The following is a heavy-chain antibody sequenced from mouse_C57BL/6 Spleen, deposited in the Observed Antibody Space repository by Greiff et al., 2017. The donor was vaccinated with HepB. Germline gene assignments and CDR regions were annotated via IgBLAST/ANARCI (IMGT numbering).Heavy chain of an antibody. CDR3: ARAGITTVVATDDFDY. CDR1: GYSFTGYY. Sequence: VQLQQSGPELVQPGASVKISCKASGYSFTGYYMNWVKQSPETSLEWIGEINPSTGGTTYNQKFKATATLTVAKSSSTAYMQRKSLTSEDSAVYDCARAGITTVVATDDFDYWGQGTTLTVSA. J-gene: IGHJ2*01. D-gene: IGHD1-1*01. CDR2: INPSTGGT. V-gene: IGHV1-42*01.